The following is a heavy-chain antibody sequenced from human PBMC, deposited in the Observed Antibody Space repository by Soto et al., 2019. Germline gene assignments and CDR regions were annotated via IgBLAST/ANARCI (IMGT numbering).Heavy chain of an antibody. Sequence: SETLSLTCTVSGGSISSSSYYWGWIRQPPGKGREWIGSIYYSGMTYYNPSLRSRVTISVDTSKSQFSLKLSSVTAADTAVYYCARLTQYLGELSLSDYYYYMDVWGKGTTVTVSS. V-gene: IGHV4-39*01. D-gene: IGHD3-16*02. CDR3: ARLTQYLGELSLSDYYYYMDV. J-gene: IGHJ6*03. CDR1: GGSISSSSYY. CDR2: IYYSGMT.